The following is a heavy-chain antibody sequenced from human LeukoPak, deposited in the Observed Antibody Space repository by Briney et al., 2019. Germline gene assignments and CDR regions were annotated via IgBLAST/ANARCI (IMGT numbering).Heavy chain of an antibody. CDR3: ARNPRGVVPATREFDP. Sequence: ASVKVSCKASGYTFTSYGISWVRQAPGQGLEWMGWISAYNGNTNYAQKLQGRVTMITDTSTSTAYMELRSLGSDDTAVYYCARNPRGVVPATREFDPWGQGTLVTVSS. CDR1: GYTFTSYG. D-gene: IGHD2-2*01. V-gene: IGHV1-18*04. J-gene: IGHJ5*02. CDR2: ISAYNGNT.